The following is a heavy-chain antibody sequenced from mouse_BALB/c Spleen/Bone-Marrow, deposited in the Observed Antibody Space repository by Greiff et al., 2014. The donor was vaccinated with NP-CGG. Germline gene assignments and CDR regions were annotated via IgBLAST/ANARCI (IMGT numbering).Heavy chain of an antibody. CDR2: INPINGDT. D-gene: IGHD2-3*01. V-gene: IGHV1-26*01. Sequence: VQLQQSGPELVKPGASVKMSCKASGHIFTDYYMKWVKQSHGKSLEWIGDINPINGDTFYNRKFKGKATLTVDRSSSTAYMQLDSLTFEDSAVYYCAMGVRLYWYFDVWGAGTTVTVSS. CDR1: GHIFTDYY. CDR3: AMGVRLYWYFDV. J-gene: IGHJ1*01.